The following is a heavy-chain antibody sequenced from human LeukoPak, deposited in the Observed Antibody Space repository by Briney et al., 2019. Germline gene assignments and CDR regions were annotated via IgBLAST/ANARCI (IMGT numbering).Heavy chain of an antibody. CDR3: ARDHNWAFDY. V-gene: IGHV3-48*01. Sequence: PGGSLRLSCAASGFTFSSYSMNWVRQAPGKRLEWVSHISSSSSIIDYADSVKGRFTISRDNAKNSLYLQINSLRVEDTAVYYCARDHNWAFDYWGQGTLVTVSS. D-gene: IGHD1-20*01. CDR2: ISSSSSII. J-gene: IGHJ4*02. CDR1: GFTFSSYS.